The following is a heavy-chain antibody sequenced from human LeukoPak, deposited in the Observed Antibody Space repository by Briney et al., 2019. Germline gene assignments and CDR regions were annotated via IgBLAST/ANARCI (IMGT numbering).Heavy chain of an antibody. CDR2: IYYSGST. Sequence: PSETLSLTCTVSGGSISSSSYYWGWIRQPPGKGLEWIGSIYYSGSTYYNPSLKSRVTISVDTSKNQFSLKLSSVTAADTAVYYCAREISRYCSSTSCYALPWFDPWGQGTLVTVSS. J-gene: IGHJ5*02. CDR3: AREISRYCSSTSCYALPWFDP. D-gene: IGHD2-2*01. V-gene: IGHV4-39*07. CDR1: GGSISSSSYY.